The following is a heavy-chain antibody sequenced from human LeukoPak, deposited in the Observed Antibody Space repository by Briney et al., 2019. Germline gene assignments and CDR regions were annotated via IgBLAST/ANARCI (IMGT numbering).Heavy chain of an antibody. CDR1: EFTFSSYN. V-gene: IGHV3-21*01. CDR2: ISSSSSYL. D-gene: IGHD6-13*01. Sequence: GGSLRLSCAASEFTFSSYNMNWVRQAPGKGLEWVSSISSSSSYLYYADSVKGRFTISRDNAKNSLYLQMNSLRAEDTAVYYCARVKAGYSSSWYVPDFWGQGTLVTVSS. J-gene: IGHJ4*02. CDR3: ARVKAGYSSSWYVPDF.